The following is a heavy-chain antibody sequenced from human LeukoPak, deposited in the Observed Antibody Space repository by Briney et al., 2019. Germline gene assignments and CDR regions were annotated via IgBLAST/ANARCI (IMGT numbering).Heavy chain of an antibody. D-gene: IGHD1-26*01. J-gene: IGHJ5*02. Sequence: SETLSLTCTVSGGSISSYYWSWIRQPPGKGLEWTGYIYYSGSTNYNPSLKSRVTISVDTSKNQFSLKLSSVTAADTAVYYCARARGGSYPWGQGTLVTVSS. V-gene: IGHV4-59*12. CDR2: IYYSGST. CDR3: ARARGGSYP. CDR1: GGSISSYY.